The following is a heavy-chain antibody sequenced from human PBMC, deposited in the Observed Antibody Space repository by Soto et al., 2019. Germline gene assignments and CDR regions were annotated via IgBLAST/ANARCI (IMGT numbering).Heavy chain of an antibody. CDR1: GDSVSSNSAA. J-gene: IGHJ3*02. D-gene: IGHD2-2*01. V-gene: IGHV6-1*01. Sequence: PSQTLSLTFAISGDSVSSNSAAWNCISQSPSRGLEWLGRTYYRSKWYNDYAVSVKSRITINPDTSKNQFSLQLNSVTPEDTAVYYCARLWDIVVVPAAKVSRAFDIWGQGTMVTVSS. CDR2: TYYRSKWYN. CDR3: ARLWDIVVVPAAKVSRAFDI.